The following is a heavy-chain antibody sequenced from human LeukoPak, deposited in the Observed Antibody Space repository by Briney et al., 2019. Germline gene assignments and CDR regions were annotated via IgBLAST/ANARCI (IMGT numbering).Heavy chain of an antibody. J-gene: IGHJ4*02. CDR1: GGSMNNYY. D-gene: IGHD4/OR15-4a*01. CDR3: ARGLWWLPDH. CDR2: IYYSGST. V-gene: IGHV4-59*01. Sequence: SETLSLTCTVSGGSMNNYYWSWIRQPPGKGLEWIGYIYYSGSTNYNPSLKSRVTISIDTSTNQFSLKLSSVTAADTAVYYCARGLWWLPDHWGQGTLVTVSS.